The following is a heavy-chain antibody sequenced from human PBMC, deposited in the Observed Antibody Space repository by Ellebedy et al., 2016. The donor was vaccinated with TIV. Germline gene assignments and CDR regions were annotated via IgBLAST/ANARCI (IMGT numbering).Heavy chain of an antibody. CDR1: GLTFRSHA. V-gene: IGHV3-23*01. CDR3: ARDAIAVAGTSFNFDY. J-gene: IGHJ4*02. CDR2: ISGTGGST. D-gene: IGHD6-19*01. Sequence: GESLKISCVASGLTFRSHAMSWVRQAPGKGLEWVSGISGTGGSTYHADSVKGRFTISRDNSKNTLYLQMNSLRAEDTAVYYCARDAIAVAGTSFNFDYWGQGTLVTVSS.